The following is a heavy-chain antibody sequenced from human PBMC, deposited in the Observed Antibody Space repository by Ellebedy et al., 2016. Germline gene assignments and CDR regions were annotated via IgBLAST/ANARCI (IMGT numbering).Heavy chain of an antibody. J-gene: IGHJ5*02. CDR1: GYSFTHFF. CDR3: ARGVGTSWFDP. D-gene: IGHD1-26*01. V-gene: IGHV1-2*02. CDR2: INPKTGDT. Sequence: ASVKVSXXASGYSFTHFFIHWVRQAPGQGLEWMGCINPKTGDTEHERKFQDRVTMTRDRSINTAYMELNGLRPDDTAVYYCARGVGTSWFDPWGQGTLVTVSS.